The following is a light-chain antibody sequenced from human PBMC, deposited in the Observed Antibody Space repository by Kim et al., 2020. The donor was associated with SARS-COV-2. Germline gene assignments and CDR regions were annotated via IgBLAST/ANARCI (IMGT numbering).Light chain of an antibody. CDR1: QSVSSY. CDR2: DAS. CDR3: QQRSNWAIT. V-gene: IGKV3-11*01. J-gene: IGKJ5*01. Sequence: VSPGERATRSCRASQSVSSYLAWYQQKPGQAPRLLIYDASNRATGIPARFSGSGSGTDFTLTISSLEPEDFAVYYCQQRSNWAITFGQGTRLEIK.